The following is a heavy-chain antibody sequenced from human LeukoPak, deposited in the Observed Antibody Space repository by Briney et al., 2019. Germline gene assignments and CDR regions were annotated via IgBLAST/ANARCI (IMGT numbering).Heavy chain of an antibody. Sequence: QAGGSLTLSCAASGFTFSSYGMHWVRQAPGKGLEWVAVISYEGSNKYYADSVKGRFTISRDNSKNTLYLQMNSMRAEDTAVYYCAKSIISSWWYNWFDPWGQGTLVTVSS. CDR2: ISYEGSNK. CDR1: GFTFSSYG. CDR3: AKSIISSWWYNWFDP. V-gene: IGHV3-30*18. J-gene: IGHJ5*02. D-gene: IGHD6-13*01.